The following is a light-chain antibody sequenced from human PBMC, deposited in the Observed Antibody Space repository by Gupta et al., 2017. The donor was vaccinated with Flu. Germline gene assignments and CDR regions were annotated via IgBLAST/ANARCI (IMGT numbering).Light chain of an antibody. CDR2: GAS. Sequence: DIELTQSPGTLSLSPGGRATLSCRASQSVSSSYLAWYQQKPGQAPRLLIYGASSRATGIPDRFSGSGSGTDFTLTISRLEPEDVAVYYCKQYGSSPYSFGQGTKLEI. J-gene: IGKJ2*03. CDR1: QSVSSSY. V-gene: IGKV3-20*01. CDR3: KQYGSSPYS.